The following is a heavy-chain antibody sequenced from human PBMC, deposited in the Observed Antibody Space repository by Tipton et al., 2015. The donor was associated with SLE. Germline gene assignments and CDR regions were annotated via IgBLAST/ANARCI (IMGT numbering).Heavy chain of an antibody. J-gene: IGHJ3*02. CDR1: GYPISSGYY. D-gene: IGHD6-13*01. CDR3: ARSIAAAVADAFDI. V-gene: IGHV4-38-2*01. Sequence: TLSLTCAVSGYPISSGYYWGWIRQPPGKRLEWIGSIYHSGSTYYNPSLKSRVTISVDTSKNQFSLKLSSVTAADTAVYYCARSIAAAVADAFDIWGQGTMVTVSS. CDR2: IYHSGST.